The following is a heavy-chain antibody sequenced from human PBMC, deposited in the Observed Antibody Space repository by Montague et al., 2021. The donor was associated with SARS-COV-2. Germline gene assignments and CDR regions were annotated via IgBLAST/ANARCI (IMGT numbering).Heavy chain of an antibody. J-gene: IGHJ6*03. CDR1: GGSFSGFY. D-gene: IGHD1-7*01. CDR3: ARGYSGITGTTGFRLDYYYMDV. CDR2: INRSGSI. V-gene: IGHV4-34*01. Sequence: SETLSLTCAVSGGSFSGFYWSWVRQSPGEGLEWIAEINRSGSIKXNPSLKSRVTILVDTSKNQFSLKLSSVTAADTAVYYCARGYSGITGTTGFRLDYYYMDVWGKGTTVTVSS.